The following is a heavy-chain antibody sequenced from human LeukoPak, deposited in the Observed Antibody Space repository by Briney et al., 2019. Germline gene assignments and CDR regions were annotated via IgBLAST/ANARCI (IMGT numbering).Heavy chain of an antibody. CDR1: GFTFTNAW. D-gene: IGHD3-10*01. CDR3: TTDLGTYYHGSQRLIPIDY. Sequence: GGSLRLSCVDSGFTFTNAWMSWVRQAPGKGLEWIGRIKSKTDGETTNYTEPVRGRFTISRDDSKSAVYLQMNSLKIEDTAVYYCTTDLGTYYHGSQRLIPIDYWGQGTLVTVSS. J-gene: IGHJ4*02. CDR2: IKSKTDGETT. V-gene: IGHV3-15*01.